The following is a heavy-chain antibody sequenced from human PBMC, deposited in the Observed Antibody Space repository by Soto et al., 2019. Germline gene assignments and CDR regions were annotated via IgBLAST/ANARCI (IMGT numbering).Heavy chain of an antibody. V-gene: IGHV4-59*01. Sequence: ASETLSLTCTVSGGSISSYYWSWIRQPPGKGLEWIGYIYYSGSTNYNPSLKSRVTISVDTSKNQFSLKLSSVTAADTAVYYCARVPPNWVTHHYYYYGMDVWGQGTTVTVSS. CDR3: ARVPPNWVTHHYYYYGMDV. CDR1: GGSISSYY. D-gene: IGHD3-16*01. CDR2: IYYSGST. J-gene: IGHJ6*02.